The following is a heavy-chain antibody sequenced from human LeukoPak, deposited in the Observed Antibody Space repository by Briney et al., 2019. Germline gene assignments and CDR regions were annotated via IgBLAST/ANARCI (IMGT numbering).Heavy chain of an antibody. D-gene: IGHD3-22*01. CDR1: GFTFSNAW. CDR2: ISSSGSTI. CDR3: ARALNYYDSSGYEDY. Sequence: NSGGSLRLSCAASGFTFSNAWMSWVRQAPGNGLEWVSYISSSGSTIYYADSVKGRFTISRDNAKNSLYLQMNSLRAEDTAVYYCARALNYYDSSGYEDYWGQGTLVTVSS. J-gene: IGHJ4*02. V-gene: IGHV3-11*01.